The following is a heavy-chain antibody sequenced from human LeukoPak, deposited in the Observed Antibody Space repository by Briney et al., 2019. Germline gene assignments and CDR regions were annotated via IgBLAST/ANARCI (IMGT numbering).Heavy chain of an antibody. CDR3: AKSGVVRYYYYYYMDV. Sequence: PGGSLRLSCAASGFTFSSYAMSWVRQAPGKGLEWVSAISGSGGSTYYADSVKGRFTISRDNSKNTLYLQMNSLRAEDTAVYYCAKSGVVRYYYYYYMDVWGKGTTVTVSS. J-gene: IGHJ6*03. V-gene: IGHV3-23*01. CDR1: GFTFSSYA. D-gene: IGHD3-22*01. CDR2: ISGSGGST.